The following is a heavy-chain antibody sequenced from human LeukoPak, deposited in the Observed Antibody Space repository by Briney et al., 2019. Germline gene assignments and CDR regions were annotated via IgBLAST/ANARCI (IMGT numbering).Heavy chain of an antibody. J-gene: IGHJ4*02. D-gene: IGHD3-10*01. Sequence: SETLSLTCTVSGYSISSGYYWGWIRQPPGKGLEWIGSIYHSGSTYYNPSLKSRVTISVDTSKNQFSLKPSSVTAADTAVYYCARGYYLRYFDYWGQGTLVTVSS. CDR2: IYHSGST. CDR3: ARGYYLRYFDY. CDR1: GYSISSGYY. V-gene: IGHV4-38-2*02.